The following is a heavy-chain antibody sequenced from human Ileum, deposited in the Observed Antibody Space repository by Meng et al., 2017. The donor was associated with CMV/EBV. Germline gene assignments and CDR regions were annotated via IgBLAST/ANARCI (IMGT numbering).Heavy chain of an antibody. D-gene: IGHD3-3*01. V-gene: IGHV4-30-4*08. J-gene: IGHJ4*02. CDR1: GGSISSGDYY. CDR3: ARLTIFGVVINY. CDR2: IYYSGST. Sequence: SETLSLTCTVSGGSISSGDYYWSWIRQPPGKGLEWIGYIYYSGSTYYNPSLKSRVTISVDTSKNQFSLKLSSVTAADTAVYYCARLTIFGVVINYWGQGTLVTVS.